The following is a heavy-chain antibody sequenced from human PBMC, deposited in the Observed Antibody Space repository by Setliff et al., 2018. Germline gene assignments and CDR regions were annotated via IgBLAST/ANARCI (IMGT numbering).Heavy chain of an antibody. CDR2: INPNSGGT. V-gene: IGHV1-2*02. D-gene: IGHD6-13*01. CDR1: GYTFTGYY. J-gene: IGHJ4*02. Sequence: GASVKVSCKASGYTFTGYYMHWVRQAPGQGLEWMGWINPNSGGTSYAQKFQGRVTMTRDTSTSTVYMELSSLRSEDTAVYYCAKSGIIAAAGYYFDYWGQGTLVTVSS. CDR3: AKSGIIAAAGYYFDY.